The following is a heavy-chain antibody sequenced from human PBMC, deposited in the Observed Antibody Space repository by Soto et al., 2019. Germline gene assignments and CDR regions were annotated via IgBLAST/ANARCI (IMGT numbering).Heavy chain of an antibody. CDR3: ARVKTDYSNPRGPFFFYGMDV. D-gene: IGHD4-4*01. Sequence: QVQLVESGGGVVHPERSLRLSCSASEFTFSSYAMHWVRQAPGKGLEWVAGISYDGGHKFYGDSVRGRFTISRDSSKATVFLPMNRRRPEDTAAYYCARVKTDYSNPRGPFFFYGMDVWGQGTTVTVSS. CDR2: ISYDGGHK. V-gene: IGHV3-30-3*01. J-gene: IGHJ6*02. CDR1: EFTFSSYA.